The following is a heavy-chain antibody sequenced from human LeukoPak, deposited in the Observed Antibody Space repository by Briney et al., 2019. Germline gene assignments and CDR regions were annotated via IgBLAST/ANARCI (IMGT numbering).Heavy chain of an antibody. J-gene: IGHJ6*02. CDR1: GGSFSGYY. CDR3: ARLRVSRGWYDRYYYYGLDV. V-gene: IGHV4-34*01. D-gene: IGHD6-19*01. CDR2: INHSGST. Sequence: SETLSLTCAVYGGSFSGYYWSWIRQPPGKGLEWIGEINHSGSTNYNPSLKSRVTISVDTSKNQFSLKLSSVTAADTAVYYCARLRVSRGWYDRYYYYGLDVWGQGTTVTVSS.